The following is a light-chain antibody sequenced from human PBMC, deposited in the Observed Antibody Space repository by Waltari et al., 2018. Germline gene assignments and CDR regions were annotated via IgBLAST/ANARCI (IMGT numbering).Light chain of an antibody. V-gene: IGLV1-44*01. Sequence: QSVLTLPPSASGTPGQTVTISCSGSTSNLGSTTVNWYQKVPGTAPKLLIYSNNERPSGVPDRFSGSKSGTSASLAIRGLLSEDEGDYYCAPWDDSLNGPVFGGGTRLTVL. CDR1: TSNLGSTT. CDR2: SNN. J-gene: IGLJ3*02. CDR3: APWDDSLNGPV.